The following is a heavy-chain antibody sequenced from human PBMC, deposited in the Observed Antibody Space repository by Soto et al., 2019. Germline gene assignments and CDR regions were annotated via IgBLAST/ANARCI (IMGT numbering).Heavy chain of an antibody. J-gene: IGHJ4*02. Sequence: QVQLVESGGAVVQPGKSLRLSCAASGFAFSSYGMYWIRQAPGKGLEWVAAISYDGSNKFHADSVKGRFTISRDNSQNTLYLQMNSLSTEDTAVYYCARESEDLTSNFDYWGQGTLVTVSS. CDR2: ISYDGSNK. CDR3: ARESEDLTSNFDY. CDR1: GFAFSSYG. V-gene: IGHV3-30*03.